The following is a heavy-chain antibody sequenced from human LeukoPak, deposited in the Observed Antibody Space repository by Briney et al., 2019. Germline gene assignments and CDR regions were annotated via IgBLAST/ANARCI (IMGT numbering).Heavy chain of an antibody. CDR2: ISSSSSTI. CDR3: ASVGATVDY. V-gene: IGHV3-48*04. J-gene: IGHJ4*02. CDR1: GFTLRSYA. Sequence: PGGSLRLSCAASGFTLRSYAMSWVRQATGKGLEWVSYISSSSSTIYYAGSVKGRFTISRDNAKNTLYLQMNSLRAEDTAVYYCASVGATVDYWGQGTLVTVSS.